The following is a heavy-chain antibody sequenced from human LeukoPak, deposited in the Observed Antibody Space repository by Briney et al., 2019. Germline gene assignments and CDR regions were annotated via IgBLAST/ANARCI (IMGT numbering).Heavy chain of an antibody. V-gene: IGHV4-59*08. CDR1: GGSISSYY. CDR3: ARRNLIDYGDLYYYYGMDV. Sequence: PSETLSLTCTVSGGSISSYYWSWIRQPPWKGLEWIGYIYYSGSTNYNPSLKSRVTISVDTSKNQFSLKLSSVTAADTAVYYCARRNLIDYGDLYYYYGMDVWGQGTTVTVSS. CDR2: IYYSGST. D-gene: IGHD4-17*01. J-gene: IGHJ6*02.